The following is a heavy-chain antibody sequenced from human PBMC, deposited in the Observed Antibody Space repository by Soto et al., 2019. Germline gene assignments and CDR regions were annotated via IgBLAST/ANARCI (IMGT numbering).Heavy chain of an antibody. V-gene: IGHV3-23*01. CDR2: ISGSGGST. CDR3: AKVRLWHSGFDP. D-gene: IGHD3-10*01. J-gene: IGHJ5*02. CDR1: GFTFSSYA. Sequence: GRSLRLSCAASGFTFSSYAMSWVRQAPGKGLEWVSVISGSGGSTYYADSVKGRFTISRDNSKNTVYLQMNSLRAEDTAVYYCAKVRLWHSGFDPWGQGTLVTVSS.